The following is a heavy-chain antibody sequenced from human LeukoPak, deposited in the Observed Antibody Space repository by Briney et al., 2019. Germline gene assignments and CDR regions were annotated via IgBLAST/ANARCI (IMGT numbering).Heavy chain of an antibody. D-gene: IGHD2-15*01. CDR3: ARSRRYCSGGSCYPFDY. CDR2: IYYTGST. Sequence: SETLSLTCAASGGTISSYYWSWIRQPPGKGLEWIGYIYYTGSTNYHPSLKSRVTISVDTSKNQFSLKLSSVTAGDTAVYYCARSRRYCSGGSCYPFDYWGQGTLVTVSS. CDR1: GGTISSYY. V-gene: IGHV4-59*08. J-gene: IGHJ4*02.